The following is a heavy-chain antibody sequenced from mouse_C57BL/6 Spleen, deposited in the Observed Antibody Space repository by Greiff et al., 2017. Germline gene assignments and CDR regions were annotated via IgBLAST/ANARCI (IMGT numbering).Heavy chain of an antibody. CDR1: GFTFNPYA. D-gene: IGHD2-2*01. CDR2: ISSKSSNYAT. Sequence: DAGGGLVQPKGSLKLSCAASGFTFNPYAMHWVRQAPGKGLEWVARISSKSSNYATYYADSVKDRFTISRDESQSMLYLQMNNLKTEDTAMYYCVREGYGYDRAIDYWGQGTSVTVSS. V-gene: IGHV10-3*01. J-gene: IGHJ4*01. CDR3: VREGYGYDRAIDY.